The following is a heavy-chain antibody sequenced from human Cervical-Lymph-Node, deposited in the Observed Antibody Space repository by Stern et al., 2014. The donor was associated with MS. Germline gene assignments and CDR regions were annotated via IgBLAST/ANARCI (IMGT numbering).Heavy chain of an antibody. Sequence: DVQLVESGAEVNQPGESLKISCKGSGFPFSSYWIPWVRPIPGKGLEWMWTISSGVSDTTYSTSFQGQDSISADKSNNNAFLQGDTLKALDSAIYDCARGGWNFDFWGQGSLVTVSS. D-gene: IGHD3-16*01. CDR2: ISSGVSDT. V-gene: IGHV5-51*03. J-gene: IGHJ4*02. CDR1: GFPFSSYW. CDR3: ARGGWNFDF.